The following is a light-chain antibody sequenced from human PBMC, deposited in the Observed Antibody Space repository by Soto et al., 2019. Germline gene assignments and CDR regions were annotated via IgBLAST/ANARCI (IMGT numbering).Light chain of an antibody. CDR3: AAWDGGLNGWV. CDR1: SSNIGSHN. Sequence: QSVLTQPPSASGPPGQRVAIPCSGSSSNIGSHNVYWYQQLPGTAPKLLIYRDNQRPSGVPDRFSGSKSGTSASLAISGLRSEDEADYYCAAWDGGLNGWVFGGGTKLTVL. CDR2: RDN. V-gene: IGLV1-47*01. J-gene: IGLJ3*02.